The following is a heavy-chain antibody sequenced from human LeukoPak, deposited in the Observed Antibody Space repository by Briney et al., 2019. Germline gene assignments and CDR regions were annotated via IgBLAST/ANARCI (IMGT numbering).Heavy chain of an antibody. Sequence: GGSLRLSCAASEFSVGSNYMTWVRQAPGKGLEWVSLIYSGGSTYYADSVKGRFTISRDNSKNTLYLQMNSLRAEDTAVYYCARDNYYGSGMFDYWGQGTLVTVSS. CDR1: EFSVGSNY. V-gene: IGHV3-53*01. J-gene: IGHJ4*02. CDR3: ARDNYYGSGMFDY. CDR2: IYSGGST. D-gene: IGHD3-10*01.